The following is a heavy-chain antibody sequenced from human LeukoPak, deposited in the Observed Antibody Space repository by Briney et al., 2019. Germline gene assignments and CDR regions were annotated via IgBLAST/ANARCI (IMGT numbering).Heavy chain of an antibody. CDR2: IKQDGSGI. Sequence: GGSLRLSCAASGFTFNGFWMSWVRQAPGKGLEWVANIKQDGSGIYYLGSVRSRFTISRDNAMNSLYLQMNSLRAEDTAVYYCTRDALYGDPSYYYMDVWGKGTTVTVSS. V-gene: IGHV3-7*01. J-gene: IGHJ6*03. CDR3: TRDALYGDPSYYYMDV. CDR1: GFTFNGFW. D-gene: IGHD4-17*01.